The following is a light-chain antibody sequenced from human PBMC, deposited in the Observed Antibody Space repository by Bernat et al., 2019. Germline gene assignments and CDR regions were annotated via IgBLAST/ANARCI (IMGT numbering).Light chain of an antibody. V-gene: IGKV1-9*01. CDR1: HVICTY. CDR3: QQLNSHPIT. CDR2: GAS. J-gene: IGKJ5*01. Sequence: DIQFTQSPPFLSASVRDRVTITCRASHVICTYLAWYQQKPGKAPKLLIYGASTLQTGVPSRFSGSGSGTEFTLTIDSLRPEDFGTYHCQQLNSHPITSVQGTRLEIK.